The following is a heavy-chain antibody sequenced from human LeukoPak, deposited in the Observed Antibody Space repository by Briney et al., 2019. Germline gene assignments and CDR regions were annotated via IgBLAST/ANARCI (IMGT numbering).Heavy chain of an antibody. J-gene: IGHJ4*02. CDR2: ISGSGGST. D-gene: IGHD3-10*01. Sequence: GGSLRLSCAASGFTVSSNYMSWVRQAPGKGPEWVSAISGSGGSTYYADSVKGRFTISRDNSKNTLYLQMNNLRAEDTAVYYCAKTRGSGPFDYWGQGTLVTVSS. V-gene: IGHV3-23*01. CDR3: AKTRGSGPFDY. CDR1: GFTVSSNY.